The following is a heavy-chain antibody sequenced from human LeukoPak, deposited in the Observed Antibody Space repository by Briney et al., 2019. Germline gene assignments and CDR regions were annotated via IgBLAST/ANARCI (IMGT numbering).Heavy chain of an antibody. J-gene: IGHJ4*02. CDR1: GFTFSSYS. CDR3: ARDTGYSGYDWFY. V-gene: IGHV3-21*01. Sequence: GGSLRLSCAASGFTFSSYSMNWVRQAPGKGLVWVSSISSSSSYIYYADSVKGRFTISRDNAKNSLYLQMNSLRAEDTAVYYCARDTGYSGYDWFYWGQGTLVTVSS. CDR2: ISSSSSYI. D-gene: IGHD5-12*01.